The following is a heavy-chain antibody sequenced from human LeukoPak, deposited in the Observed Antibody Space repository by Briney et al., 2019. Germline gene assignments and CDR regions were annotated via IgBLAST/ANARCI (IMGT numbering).Heavy chain of an antibody. D-gene: IGHD4-17*01. Sequence: ASVKVSCKASGYTFTDYYIHWVRQAPGQGLEWMGWINPKSGGANSAQMFQGSVTMTRDTSVSTTYMEVSRLRSDDTAVYYCAREAFTTVTSATDAFDIWGQGTMVTVSS. CDR3: AREAFTTVTSATDAFDI. J-gene: IGHJ3*02. CDR1: GYTFTDYY. CDR2: INPKSGGA. V-gene: IGHV1-2*02.